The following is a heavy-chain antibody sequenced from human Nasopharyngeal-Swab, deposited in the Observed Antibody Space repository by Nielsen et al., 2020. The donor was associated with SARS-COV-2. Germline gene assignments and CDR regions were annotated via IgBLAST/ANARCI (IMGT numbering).Heavy chain of an antibody. D-gene: IGHD6-19*01. J-gene: IGHJ3*02. V-gene: IGHV3-9*01. Sequence: SLKISCAASGFTFDDYAMHWVRQAPGKGLEWVSGISWNSGSIGYADSVKGRFTISRDNAKNSLYLQMNSLRAEDTALYYCANLLSVWYEGNAFDIWGQGTMVTVSS. CDR3: ANLLSVWYEGNAFDI. CDR1: GFTFDDYA. CDR2: ISWNSGSI.